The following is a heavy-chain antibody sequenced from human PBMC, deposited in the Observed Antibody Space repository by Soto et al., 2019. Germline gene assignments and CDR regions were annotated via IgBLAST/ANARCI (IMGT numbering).Heavy chain of an antibody. V-gene: IGHV3-66*04. CDR3: ARRHYYGSY. CDR1: GFTVSSNY. D-gene: IGHD3-10*01. Sequence: EVQLVESGGGLVQPGGSLRLSCAASGFTVSSNYMYWVRQAPGKGLECVSIIYSGGSTDHADSVKGRFTISRDNSKNTLYLKMNSLRAEDTAVYYCARRHYYGSYWGQGTLVTVSS. CDR2: IYSGGST. J-gene: IGHJ4*02.